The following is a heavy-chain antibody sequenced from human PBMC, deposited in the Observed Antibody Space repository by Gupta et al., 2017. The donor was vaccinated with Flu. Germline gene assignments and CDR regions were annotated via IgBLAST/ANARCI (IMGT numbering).Heavy chain of an antibody. CDR1: GSSFSSDA. J-gene: IGHJ4*02. V-gene: IGHV1-46*01. D-gene: IGHD2-21*01. CDR2: INPSGGST. Sequence: QVRLVPSGAVVQKTGVSVNGCCRASGSSFSSDAMHWVRQAPGQGLEWMGLINPSGGSTSTVQKFQGRVTMTRDTSTSTVYMDLSSLRSEDTAVYYCARLLSCGGDCYYFDCWGQGTLITVSS. CDR3: ARLLSCGGDCYYFDC.